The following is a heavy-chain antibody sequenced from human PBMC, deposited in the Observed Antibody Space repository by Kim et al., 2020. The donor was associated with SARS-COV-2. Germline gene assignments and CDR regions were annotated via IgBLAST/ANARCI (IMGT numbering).Heavy chain of an antibody. Sequence: GGSLRLSCGASGFTFGDYAMHWVRQAPGKGLEWVSGISWNSSRIAYADSVKGRFTISRDNANNSLFLQMNSLRTEDTAVYFCAKDFRGSIWADLDSLGQGTLVTGSS. D-gene: IGHD6-13*01. J-gene: IGHJ4*02. V-gene: IGHV3-9*01. CDR3: AKDFRGSIWADLDS. CDR1: GFTFGDYA. CDR2: ISWNSSRI.